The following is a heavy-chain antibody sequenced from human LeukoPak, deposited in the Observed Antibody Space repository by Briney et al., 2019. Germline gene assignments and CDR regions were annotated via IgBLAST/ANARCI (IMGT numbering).Heavy chain of an antibody. CDR2: IRYDGSNK. D-gene: IGHD2-15*01. CDR1: GFTFSSYG. Sequence: PGGSLRLSCAASGFTFSSYGMHWVRQAPGKGLEWVAFIRYDGSNKYYADSVKGRFTISRDNSKNTLYLQMNSLRAEDTAVYYCASEFCSGGSCPLNWFDPWGQGTLVTVSS. V-gene: IGHV3-30*02. J-gene: IGHJ5*02. CDR3: ASEFCSGGSCPLNWFDP.